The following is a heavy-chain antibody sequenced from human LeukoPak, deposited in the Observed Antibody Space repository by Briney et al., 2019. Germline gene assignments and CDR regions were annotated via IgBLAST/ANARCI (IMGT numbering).Heavy chain of an antibody. V-gene: IGHV4-59*04. Sequence: PSETLSLTCTVSGGSISSYYWSWIRQPPGKGLEWIGYIYYSGSTYYNPSLKSRVTISVDTSKNQFSLKLSSVTAADTAVYYCARHVNWFDPWGQGTLVTVSS. J-gene: IGHJ5*02. CDR3: ARHVNWFDP. CDR1: GGSISSYY. CDR2: IYYSGST.